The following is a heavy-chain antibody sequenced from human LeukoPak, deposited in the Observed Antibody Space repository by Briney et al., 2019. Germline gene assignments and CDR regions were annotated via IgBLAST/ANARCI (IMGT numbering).Heavy chain of an antibody. D-gene: IGHD2-2*01. J-gene: IGHJ5*02. CDR1: GYTFTSYY. CDR2: INPSGGST. V-gene: IGHV1-46*01. CDR3: ARGPHSSTSGNWFDP. Sequence: ASVKVSCKASGYTFTSYYMHWVRQAPGQGLEWMGIINPSGGSTSYAQKFQGRVTMTRDMSTSTVYMELSSLRSEDTAVYYCARGPHSSTSGNWFDPWGQGTLVTVSS.